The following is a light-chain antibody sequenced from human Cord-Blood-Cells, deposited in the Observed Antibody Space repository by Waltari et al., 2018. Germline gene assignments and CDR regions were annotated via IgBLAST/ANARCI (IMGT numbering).Light chain of an antibody. V-gene: IGKV1-5*03. CDR3: QQYNSYSHT. Sequence: DIQMTQSPSTLSASVGDRVTITCRASQSISSWLAWYQQKPGKAPKLLIYKASSLESGVPSRFSGNGSGTEITLTISSLQPDDFATYYCQQYNSYSHTFGQGTKLEIK. J-gene: IGKJ2*01. CDR2: KAS. CDR1: QSISSW.